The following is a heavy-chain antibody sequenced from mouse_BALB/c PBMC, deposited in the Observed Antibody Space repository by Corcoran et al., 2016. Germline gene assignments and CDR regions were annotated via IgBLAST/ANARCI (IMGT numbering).Heavy chain of an antibody. CDR2: IYPYNGDT. V-gene: IGHV1S136*01. CDR3: AREVPGGYPFDY. Sequence: VQLQQSGPELVKPGASVKMSCKASGYTFTSYVMHWVKQKPGQGLEWIGYIYPYNGDTKYNEKFKGTATLTSDKSSSTAYMELSSLTSEDSAVYYCAREVPGGYPFDYWGQGTTLTVSS. CDR1: GYTFTSYV. D-gene: IGHD2-2*01. J-gene: IGHJ2*01.